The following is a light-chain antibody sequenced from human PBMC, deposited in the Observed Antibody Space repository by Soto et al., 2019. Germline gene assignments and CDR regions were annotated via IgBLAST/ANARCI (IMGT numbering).Light chain of an antibody. CDR3: LQHNTYPLT. CDR2: AAS. V-gene: IGKV1-17*01. CDR1: QGIRND. Sequence: DIQMTQSPSSLSASVGDRVTITCRASQGIRNDVGWYQQKPGKAPKRLIYAASSLEGGVPSRFGGSGSGTEFTLTISSLQPEDFATYYCLQHNTYPLTFGQGTKLDIK. J-gene: IGKJ2*01.